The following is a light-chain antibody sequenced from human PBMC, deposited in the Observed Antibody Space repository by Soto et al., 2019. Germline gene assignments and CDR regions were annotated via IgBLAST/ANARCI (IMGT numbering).Light chain of an antibody. CDR2: DAS. J-gene: IGKJ2*01. CDR3: QQRSIWPPDT. Sequence: EIVLTQSPATLSLSPGERATLSCRASQSVSSYLAWYQQKPGQAPRLLIYDASNRATGIPARFSGSGSGTDFTLTISSLEPEDFAVYYCQQRSIWPPDTVGQGTKLEIK. CDR1: QSVSSY. V-gene: IGKV3-11*01.